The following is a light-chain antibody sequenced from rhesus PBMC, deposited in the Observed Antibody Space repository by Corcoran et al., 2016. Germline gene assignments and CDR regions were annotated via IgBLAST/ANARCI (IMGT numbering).Light chain of an antibody. CDR2: KAS. V-gene: IGKV1-22*01. J-gene: IGKJ4*01. CDR1: QSMSIC. CDR3: LRNNSSPLT. Sequence: DIQMTQPPSSLSAFVGDTATISCRALQSMSICVDWYKQKPGKAPKLLFAKASSLQSGVPARFSGTGSGTDFPLTINSLQPEDSATYYCLRNNSSPLTFGVGTKVELK.